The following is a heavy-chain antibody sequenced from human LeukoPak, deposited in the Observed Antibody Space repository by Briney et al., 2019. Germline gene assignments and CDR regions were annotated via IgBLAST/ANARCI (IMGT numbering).Heavy chain of an antibody. CDR2: IYTSGST. V-gene: IGHV4-61*02. D-gene: IGHD6-19*01. CDR1: GRSISSGSYY. Sequence: PSETLSLTCTVSGRSISSGSYYWSWIRQPAGKGLEWIGRIYTSGSTNYNPSLKSRVTISVDTSKNQFSLKLSSVTAADTAVYYCARDQGAVAFKGDYYYYMDVWGKGTTVTVSS. CDR3: ARDQGAVAFKGDYYYYMDV. J-gene: IGHJ6*03.